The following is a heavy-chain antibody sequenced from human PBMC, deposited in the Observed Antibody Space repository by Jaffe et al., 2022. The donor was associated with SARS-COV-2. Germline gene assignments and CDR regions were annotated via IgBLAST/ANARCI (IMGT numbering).Heavy chain of an antibody. Sequence: QVQLQESGPGLVKPSETLSLTCTVSGGSISSYYWSWIRQPPGKGLEWIGYIYYSGSTNYNPSLKSRVTISVDTSKNQFSLKLSSVTAADTAVYYCARGQGRVWFDPWGQGTLVTVSS. CDR1: GGSISSYY. CDR2: IYYSGST. J-gene: IGHJ5*02. CDR3: ARGQGRVWFDP. V-gene: IGHV4-59*01.